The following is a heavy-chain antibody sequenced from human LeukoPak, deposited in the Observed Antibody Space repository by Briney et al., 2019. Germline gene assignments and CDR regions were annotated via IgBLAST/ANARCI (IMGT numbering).Heavy chain of an antibody. J-gene: IGHJ4*02. CDR2: INLDGSQK. D-gene: IGHD4/OR15-4a*01. V-gene: IGHV3-7*01. CDR3: ARDVDYANPRHDY. Sequence: GGSLRLSCAASGFTVFNYWMSWVRQAPGKGLEWVANINLDGSQKYYVDSLKGRFTMSRDNAKNLLYLQMDSLRVEDTAVYYCARDVDYANPRHDYWGQGTLVTVSS. CDR1: GFTVFNYW.